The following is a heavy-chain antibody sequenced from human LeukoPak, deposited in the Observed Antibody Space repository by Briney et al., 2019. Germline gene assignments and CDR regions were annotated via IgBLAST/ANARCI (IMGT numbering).Heavy chain of an antibody. V-gene: IGHV3-11*04. CDR1: GFSFSDNY. CDR3: ARNAFDI. J-gene: IGHJ3*02. Sequence: GGSLRLSCAASGFSFSDNYMSWIRQSPGKGLEWVSYIGSSGINIYYADSVKGRFTVSRDNAKNSLYLQMNSLRAEDTAVYYCARNAFDIWGQGTMVTVTS. CDR2: IGSSGINI.